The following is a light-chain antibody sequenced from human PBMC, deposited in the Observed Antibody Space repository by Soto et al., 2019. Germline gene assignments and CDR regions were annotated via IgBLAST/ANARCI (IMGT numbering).Light chain of an antibody. V-gene: IGLV1-40*01. CDR1: SSNIGAGYD. Sequence: QSVLTQPPSVSGAPGQRVTISCTGSSSNIGAGYDVQWYQQLPGTAPKLLMYGNTNRPSGVPDRFSGSKSGTSASLAITGLQAEDEADYYCQSYDSSQTALYVFGTGTKLTVL. CDR2: GNT. CDR3: QSYDSSQTALYV. J-gene: IGLJ1*01.